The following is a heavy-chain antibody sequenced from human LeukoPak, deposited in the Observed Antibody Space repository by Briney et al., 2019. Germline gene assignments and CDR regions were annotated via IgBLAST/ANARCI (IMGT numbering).Heavy chain of an antibody. CDR3: ARRSSGNWYFDL. Sequence: SETLSLTCTVPGGSISTYYWSWIRQPPGKGLEWIGYIYYSGSTNYNPSLNSRVTISVDTSKNQFSLRLSSVTAADTAVYYCARRSSGNWYFDLWGRGTLVTVSS. CDR1: GGSISTYY. D-gene: IGHD1-14*01. J-gene: IGHJ2*01. CDR2: IYYSGST. V-gene: IGHV4-59*08.